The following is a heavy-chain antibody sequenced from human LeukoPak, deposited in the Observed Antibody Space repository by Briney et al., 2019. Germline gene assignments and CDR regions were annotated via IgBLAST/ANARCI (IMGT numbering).Heavy chain of an antibody. CDR1: GGSISSYY. Sequence: NTSETLSLTCTVSGGSISSYYWSWIRQPPGKGLEWIGYIYYSGSTNYNPSLKSRVTISVDTSKNQFSLKLSSVTVADTAVYYCATYYYDSSGPAGGLFDYWGQGTLVTVSS. CDR2: IYYSGST. D-gene: IGHD3-22*01. J-gene: IGHJ4*02. CDR3: ATYYYDSSGPAGGLFDY. V-gene: IGHV4-59*01.